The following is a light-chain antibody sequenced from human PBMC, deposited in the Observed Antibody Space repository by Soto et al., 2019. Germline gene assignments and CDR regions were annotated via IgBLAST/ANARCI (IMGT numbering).Light chain of an antibody. V-gene: IGKV1-39*01. Sequence: DIQMTQSPSSLSASLGDRVTIACRASQSISRYLNWYQHKPGKAPNLLIYAASSLKPGVPSRFSGSGSGTDFTLTISSLQPEDFAVYYCQHYNELPLTFGGGTKVEIK. CDR2: AAS. J-gene: IGKJ4*01. CDR1: QSISRY. CDR3: QHYNELPLT.